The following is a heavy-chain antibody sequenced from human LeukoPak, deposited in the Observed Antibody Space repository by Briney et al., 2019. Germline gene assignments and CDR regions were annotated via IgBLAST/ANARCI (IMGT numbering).Heavy chain of an antibody. D-gene: IGHD5-12*01. CDR2: IYHSGTT. J-gene: IGHJ4*02. CDR3: VRGYEEYSAYDV. Sequence: PSETLSLTCTVSGDAISSGYYWGWIRQPPGKGLEWIGSIYHSGTTYYNPSLKSRVTISVDTSKNRFSLKLSSVTAADTAVYFCVRGYEEYSAYDVWGQGILVTVSS. V-gene: IGHV4-38-2*02. CDR1: GDAISSGYY.